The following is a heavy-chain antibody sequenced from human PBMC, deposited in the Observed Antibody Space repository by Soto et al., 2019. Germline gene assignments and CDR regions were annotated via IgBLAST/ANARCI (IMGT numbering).Heavy chain of an antibody. Sequence: EVQLVESGGGLVQPGGSLKLSCAASEFTFSGSAVHWVRQASGKGLEWVGRIRSKANNYATAYAASVQGRFTIFRDDLKNTAYLQMNSLKTEDTAVYFLTNPQVYYGMDVWGQGTTVTVSS. CDR2: IRSKANNYAT. CDR3: TNPQVYYGMDV. V-gene: IGHV3-73*02. J-gene: IGHJ6*02. CDR1: EFTFSGSA.